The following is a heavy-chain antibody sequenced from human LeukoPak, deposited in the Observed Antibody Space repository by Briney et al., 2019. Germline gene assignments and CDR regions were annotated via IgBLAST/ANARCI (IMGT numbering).Heavy chain of an antibody. V-gene: IGHV1-2*06. CDR3: ARPLVHIYYDSSGGSGAFDI. J-gene: IGHJ3*02. CDR1: GYTFTGYY. D-gene: IGHD3-22*01. CDR2: INPNSGGT. Sequence: GASVKVSCKASGYTFTGYYMHWVRQAPGRGLEWMGRINPNSGGTNYAQKFQGRVTMTRDTSISTAYMELSRLRSDDTAVYYCARPLVHIYYDSSGGSGAFDIWGQGTMVTVFS.